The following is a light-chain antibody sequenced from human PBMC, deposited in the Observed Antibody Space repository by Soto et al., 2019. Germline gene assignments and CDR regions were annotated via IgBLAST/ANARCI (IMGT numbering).Light chain of an antibody. CDR3: CSYAGSSTFYV. V-gene: IGLV2-23*02. CDR1: SSDVGSHNL. J-gene: IGLJ1*01. Sequence: QSALTQPASLSGSPGQSITISRTGNSSDVGSHNLVSWYQQHPGKAPKLMIYEVTKWPSGVSNRFSGSKSGNTASLTISGLQAEDEADYYCCSYAGSSTFYVFGTGTKVTVL. CDR2: EVT.